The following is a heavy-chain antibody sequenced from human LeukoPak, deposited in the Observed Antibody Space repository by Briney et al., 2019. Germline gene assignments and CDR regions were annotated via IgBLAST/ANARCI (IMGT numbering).Heavy chain of an antibody. D-gene: IGHD3-10*01. V-gene: IGHV3-23*01. CDR3: AKAYGSGYYYAYFDN. CDR2: VGGSGSST. CDR1: GFTFSGYA. J-gene: IGHJ4*02. Sequence: PGGSLRLSCAASGFTFSGYAMNWVRQAPGKGLEWVSAVGGSGSSTYYADSVKGRFTISRDNSKNTLFLQMNSLTVEDTAMYYCAKAYGSGYYYAYFDNWGQGALVTVSS.